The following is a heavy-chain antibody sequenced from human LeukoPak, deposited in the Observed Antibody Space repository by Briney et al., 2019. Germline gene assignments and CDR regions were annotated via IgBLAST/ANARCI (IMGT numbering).Heavy chain of an antibody. Sequence: GGSLRLSCAASGFTFSNFGMHWVRQAPGKGLEWVAFIRSDGGIKYYADSVRGRFTISRDNSKNTLYLQMNSLRAEDTAVHYCAKDLPAAYFDYWGQGTLVTVSS. CDR3: AKDLPAAYFDY. CDR2: IRSDGGIK. J-gene: IGHJ4*02. CDR1: GFTFSNFG. V-gene: IGHV3-30*02. D-gene: IGHD2-2*01.